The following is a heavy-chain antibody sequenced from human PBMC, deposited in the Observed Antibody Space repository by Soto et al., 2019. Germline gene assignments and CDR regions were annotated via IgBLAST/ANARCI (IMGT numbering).Heavy chain of an antibody. CDR2: TYYRSKWYN. Sequence: SQTLSLTGASSGGNVSSNSAAWNWIRQSPSRGLEWLGRTYYRSKWYNDYAVSVKSRITINPDTSKNQFSLQLNSVTPEDTAVYYCARDPYYCYGMDVWGQGTTVTVSS. J-gene: IGHJ6*02. CDR3: ARDPYYCYGMDV. CDR1: GGNVSSNSAA. V-gene: IGHV6-1*01.